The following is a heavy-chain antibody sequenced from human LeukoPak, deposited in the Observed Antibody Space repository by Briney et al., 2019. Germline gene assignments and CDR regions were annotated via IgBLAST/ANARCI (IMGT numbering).Heavy chain of an antibody. J-gene: IGHJ4*02. V-gene: IGHV3-21*01. D-gene: IGHD3-10*01. CDR1: GFTFSEYS. CDR3: ARQVSGYGSGSFYFDY. CDR2: ISTSSSHI. Sequence: PGGSLRLSCAVSGFTFSEYSMNWVRQAPGKGLEWVSFISTSSSHIYYGDSVKGRFTISRDNARNSVSLQMNSLRAEDTAVYYCARQVSGYGSGSFYFDYWGQGMLVTVSS.